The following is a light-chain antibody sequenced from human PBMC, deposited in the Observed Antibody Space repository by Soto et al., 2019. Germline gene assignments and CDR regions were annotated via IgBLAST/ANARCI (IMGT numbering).Light chain of an antibody. Sequence: QSALTQPASVSGSPGQSITISCTGTISDIGGYNFISWYQHHPGKAPKLVIYDVNNRPSGISYRFSGSKSGNTASLTISGLQAEDEADYYCSSYTSISTLYVFGTGTKVTVL. CDR1: ISDIGGYNF. V-gene: IGLV2-14*01. J-gene: IGLJ1*01. CDR2: DVN. CDR3: SSYTSISTLYV.